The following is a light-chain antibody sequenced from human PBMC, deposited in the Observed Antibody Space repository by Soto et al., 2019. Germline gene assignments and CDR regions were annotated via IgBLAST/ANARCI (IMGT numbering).Light chain of an antibody. V-gene: IGKV3-20*01. CDR3: QQYGSLIT. CDR2: GAS. Sequence: EIVLTQSPGTLSLSPGERATLSCRASQSVSNNYLAWYQQKPGQALRLVIYGASSRATGIPDRFSGSGSGTDFTLTISRLEPEDFAVYYCQQYGSLITFGQGTRLEIK. CDR1: QSVSNNY. J-gene: IGKJ5*01.